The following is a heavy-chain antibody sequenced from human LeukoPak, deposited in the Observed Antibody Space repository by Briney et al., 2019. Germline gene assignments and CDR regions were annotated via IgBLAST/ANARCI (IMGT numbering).Heavy chain of an antibody. D-gene: IGHD3-3*01. V-gene: IGHV1-18*04. J-gene: IGHJ4*02. CDR1: GYTFTGYY. CDR3: ARDGPLTTPAS. Sequence: GASVKVSCKASGYTFTGYYMHWVRQAPGQGLEWMGWISAYNGNTNYAQKLQGRVTMTTDTSTSTAYMELRSLRSDDTAVYYCARDGPLTTPASWGQGTLVTVSS. CDR2: ISAYNGNT.